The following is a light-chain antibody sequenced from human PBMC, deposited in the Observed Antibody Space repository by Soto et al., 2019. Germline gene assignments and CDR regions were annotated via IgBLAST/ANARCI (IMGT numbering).Light chain of an antibody. J-gene: IGKJ1*01. CDR3: QQYGRSPRT. V-gene: IGKV3-20*01. CDR2: GAS. Sequence: EIVLTQSPGTLSLSPGERATLSCRASQSVGSSYLAWYQQKPGQAPRLLIYGASSRATGIPDRFSGSGSGTDFTLTISRLELEDFAVYYCQQYGRSPRTFGQGTKVDIK. CDR1: QSVGSSY.